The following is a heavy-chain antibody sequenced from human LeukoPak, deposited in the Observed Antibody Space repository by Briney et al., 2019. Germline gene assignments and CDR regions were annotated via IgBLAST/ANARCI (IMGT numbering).Heavy chain of an antibody. D-gene: IGHD3-10*01. CDR2: INPNSGDT. V-gene: IGHV1-2*02. CDR1: GYTLTGYY. Sequence: ASVKVSCKASGYTLTGYYIHWVRQAPGQGLEWMGLINPNSGDTNYSKKFQGRITITRATSISTAYMQMNNLSSADTAVYFCSMYGSGTSFVDYWGQGTLVTVSS. J-gene: IGHJ4*02. CDR3: SMYGSGTSFVDY.